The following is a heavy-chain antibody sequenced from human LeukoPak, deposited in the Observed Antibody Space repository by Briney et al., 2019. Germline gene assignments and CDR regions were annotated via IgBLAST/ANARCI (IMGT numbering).Heavy chain of an antibody. J-gene: IGHJ4*02. CDR3: ARVSWFGELTPYFDY. CDR2: IYHSGNT. Sequence: ESSQTLSLTCAVSGGSISSGDYSWRWIRQPPGKGLEWIGYIYHSGNTYYNPSLKSRVTISVDRSKNQFSLKLSSVTAADTAVYYCARVSWFGELTPYFDYWGQGTLVTVSS. CDR1: GGSISSGDYS. V-gene: IGHV4-30-2*01. D-gene: IGHD3-10*01.